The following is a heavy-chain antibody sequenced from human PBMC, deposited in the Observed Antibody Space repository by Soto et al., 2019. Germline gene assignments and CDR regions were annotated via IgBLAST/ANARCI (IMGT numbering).Heavy chain of an antibody. CDR2: ISGYNGHA. J-gene: IGHJ5*02. V-gene: IGHV1-18*01. Sequence: QVQLVQSGAEVKKPGASVKVACKASGYTFTNYGITWVRQAPGQGLEWMGWISGYNGHANYAQKVQGRVTMTTDTSTSRAYMEVRSLTSDDTAVYYCAREGGLTSGFDPWGQGTLVTVSS. D-gene: IGHD3-16*01. CDR1: GYTFTNYG. CDR3: AREGGLTSGFDP.